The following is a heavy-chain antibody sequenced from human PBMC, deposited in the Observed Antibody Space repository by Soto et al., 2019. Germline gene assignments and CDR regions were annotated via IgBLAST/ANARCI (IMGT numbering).Heavy chain of an antibody. J-gene: IGHJ5*02. CDR1: GGSLSSSSYY. CDR3: AAAVTSVINWFDP. CDR2: IYYSGST. V-gene: IGHV4-39*01. D-gene: IGHD4-17*01. Sequence: SDTLSLTCTVSGGSLSSSSYYWGWIRQPPGKGLEWIGSIYYSGSTYYNPSLKSRVTISVDTSKNQFSLKLSSVTAADTAVYYCAAAVTSVINWFDPWGQGALVTVSS.